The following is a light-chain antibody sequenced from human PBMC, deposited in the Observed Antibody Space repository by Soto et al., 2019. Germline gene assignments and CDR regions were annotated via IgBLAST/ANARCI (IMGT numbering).Light chain of an antibody. J-gene: IGKJ1*01. CDR1: QSLVHRDGNTY. V-gene: IGKV2-24*01. CDR3: MQATQSPWT. Sequence: DIVMTQTPLSSPVTLGQPASISCTSSQSLVHRDGNTYLSWLHQRPGQPPRLLIYKISDRLSGVQDRFSGSGTGTGFTLTISRVDVEDVGVYYCMQATQSPWTFGQGTKVEI. CDR2: KIS.